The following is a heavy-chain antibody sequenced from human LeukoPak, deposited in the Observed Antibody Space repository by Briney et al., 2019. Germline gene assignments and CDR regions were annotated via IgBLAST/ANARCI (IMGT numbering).Heavy chain of an antibody. V-gene: IGHV3-23*01. D-gene: IGHD3-3*01. CDR1: RFTFSNYV. CDR3: ARVRLSYDFWSGYEAPFDY. Sequence: GGSLRLSCAASRFTFSNYVMSWVRQAPGKGLKWVSIISSNDGTIFYADSVKGRFTISRDNSKNMLYLQMNSLRSEDTAVYYCARVRLSYDFWSGYEAPFDYWGQGTLVTVSS. J-gene: IGHJ4*02. CDR2: ISSNDGTI.